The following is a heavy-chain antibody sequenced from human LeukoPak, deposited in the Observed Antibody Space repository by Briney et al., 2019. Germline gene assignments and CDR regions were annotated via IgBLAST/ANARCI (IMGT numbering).Heavy chain of an antibody. CDR1: GFIVSSNY. CDR2: IYSGGST. Sequence: GGSLRLSCAASGFIVSSNYMSWVRQAPGKGLEWVSVIYSGGSTYYADSVKGRFTISRDNSKNTLYLQMNSLRAEDTAVYYCARDSKAAGLYYYYYYMDVWGKGTTVTVSS. D-gene: IGHD6-13*01. CDR3: ARDSKAAGLYYYYYYMDV. V-gene: IGHV3-66*02. J-gene: IGHJ6*03.